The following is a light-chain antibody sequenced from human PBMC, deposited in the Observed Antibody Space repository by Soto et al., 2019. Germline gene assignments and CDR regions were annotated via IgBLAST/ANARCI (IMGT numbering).Light chain of an antibody. Sequence: EIVLTQSPATLSLSPGERATLSCRASQSVSSYLAWYQHIPGRAPRLLIFDASKRATGIPARFSGSGSGTDFTLTISSLEPEDFATYYCQQSYNIPRSLTFGGGTKVEIK. CDR1: QSVSSY. CDR2: DAS. J-gene: IGKJ4*01. V-gene: IGKV3-11*01. CDR3: QQSYNIPRSLT.